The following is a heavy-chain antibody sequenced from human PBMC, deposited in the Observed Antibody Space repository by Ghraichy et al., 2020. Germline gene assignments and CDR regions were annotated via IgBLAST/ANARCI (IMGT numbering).Heavy chain of an antibody. Sequence: SVKVSCKASGFTFTSSAVQWVRQARGQRLEWIGWIVVGSGNTNYAQKFQERVTITRDMSTSTAYMELSSLRSEDTAVYYCAVILVGGYSYGPDYWGQGTLVTVSS. CDR3: AVILVGGYSYGPDY. V-gene: IGHV1-58*01. CDR2: IVVGSGNT. J-gene: IGHJ4*02. CDR1: GFTFTSSA. D-gene: IGHD5-18*01.